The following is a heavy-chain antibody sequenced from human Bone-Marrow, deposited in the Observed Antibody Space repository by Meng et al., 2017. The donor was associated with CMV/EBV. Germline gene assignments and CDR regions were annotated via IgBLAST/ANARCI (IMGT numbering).Heavy chain of an antibody. CDR2: IIPILGIA. CDR3: ARAHRGYQLLYYYYYGMDV. Sequence: SVKVSCKASGGTFSSYAISWVRQAPGQGLEWMGGIIPILGIANYAQKFQGRVTITADKSTSTAYMELSSLRSEDTAVYYCARAHRGYQLLYYYYYGMDVWGQGTTVTFSS. J-gene: IGHJ6*02. V-gene: IGHV1-69*10. D-gene: IGHD2-2*01. CDR1: GGTFSSYA.